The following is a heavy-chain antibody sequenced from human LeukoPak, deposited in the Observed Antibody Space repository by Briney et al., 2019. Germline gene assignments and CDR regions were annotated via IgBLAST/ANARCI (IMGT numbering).Heavy chain of an antibody. V-gene: IGHV3-48*03. Sequence: PGGSLRLSCAASGFTFSSYEMNWVRQAPGKGLEWVSYISSSGSTIYYADAVKGRFTISRDNAKNSLYLQMNSLRAEDTAVYYCAELGITMIGGVWGKGTTVTISS. CDR1: GFTFSSYE. CDR3: AELGITMIGGV. CDR2: ISSSGSTI. J-gene: IGHJ6*04. D-gene: IGHD3-10*02.